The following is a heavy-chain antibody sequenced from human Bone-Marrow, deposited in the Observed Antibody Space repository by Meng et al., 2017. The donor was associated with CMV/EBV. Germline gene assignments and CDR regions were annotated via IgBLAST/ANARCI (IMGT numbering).Heavy chain of an antibody. Sequence: SETLSLTCTVSGGSISSSSYYWGWIRQPPGKGLEWIGSIYYSGGTYYNPSLKSRVTISVDTSKSQFSLKLSSVTAADTAVYYCASCGGDCPKHFKYFQHWGQGTLVTVSS. J-gene: IGHJ1*01. D-gene: IGHD2-21*01. V-gene: IGHV4-39*07. CDR2: IYYSGGT. CDR1: GGSISSSSYY. CDR3: ASCGGDCPKHFKYFQH.